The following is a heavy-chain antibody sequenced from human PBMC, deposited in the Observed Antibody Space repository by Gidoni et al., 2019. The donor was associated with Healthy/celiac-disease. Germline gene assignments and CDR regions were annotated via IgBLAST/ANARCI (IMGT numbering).Heavy chain of an antibody. J-gene: IGHJ4*02. Sequence: QVQLVQSGAEVKKPGASVKVSCKASGYTFTGYYMHWGRQAPGQGLDWMGWINHNSGGTNYAQKFQGRVTMTRDTSISTAYMELSRLRSDDTAVYYCARVCGGDCYSPFDYWGQGTLVTVSS. V-gene: IGHV1-2*02. D-gene: IGHD2-21*02. CDR3: ARVCGGDCYSPFDY. CDR2: INHNSGGT. CDR1: GYTFTGYY.